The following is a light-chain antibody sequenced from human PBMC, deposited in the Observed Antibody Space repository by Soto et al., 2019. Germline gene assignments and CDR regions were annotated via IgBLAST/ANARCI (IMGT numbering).Light chain of an antibody. Sequence: QPVLTQPPSASGTPGQRVTISCSGSSSNIGSNYVYWYQQLPGTAPKLLIYRNNQRPSGVPDRFSGSKSGTSASLAISGLRSEDEADYYCAAWDDSLSGWVFGGWTKVTVL. V-gene: IGLV1-47*01. CDR1: SSNIGSNY. CDR3: AAWDDSLSGWV. CDR2: RNN. J-gene: IGLJ3*02.